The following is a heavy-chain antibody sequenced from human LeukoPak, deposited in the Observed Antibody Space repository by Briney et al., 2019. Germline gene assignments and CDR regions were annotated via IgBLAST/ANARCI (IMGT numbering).Heavy chain of an antibody. J-gene: IGHJ4*02. CDR2: INHSGST. V-gene: IGHV4-34*01. CDR1: GGSFSGYY. Sequence: SETLSHTCAVYGGSFSGYYWSWIRQPPGKGLEWIGEINHSGSTNYNPSLKSRVTISVDTSKNQFSLKLSSVTAADTAVYYCARWRSEGYCSSTSCPSGFDYWGQGTLVTVSS. D-gene: IGHD2-2*01. CDR3: ARWRSEGYCSSTSCPSGFDY.